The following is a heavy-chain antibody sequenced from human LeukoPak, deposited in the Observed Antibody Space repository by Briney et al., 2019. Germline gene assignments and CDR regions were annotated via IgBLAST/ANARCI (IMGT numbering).Heavy chain of an antibody. CDR3: AFTGTGGSLPVDYYYYMDV. CDR1: GGSISSYY. Sequence: KPSETLSLTCTVSGGSISSYYWSWIRQPPGKGLEWIGYIYTSGSTNYNPSLKSRVTISVDTSKNQFSLKLSSVTAADTAVYYCAFTGTGGSLPVDYYYYMDVWGKGTTVTVSS. V-gene: IGHV4-4*09. J-gene: IGHJ6*03. D-gene: IGHD1-26*01. CDR2: IYTSGST.